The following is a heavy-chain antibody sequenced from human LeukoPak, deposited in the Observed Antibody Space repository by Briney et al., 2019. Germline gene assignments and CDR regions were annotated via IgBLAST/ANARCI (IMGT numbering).Heavy chain of an antibody. J-gene: IGHJ4*02. CDR2: IYYTGAT. D-gene: IGHD6-19*01. V-gene: IGHV4-59*08. CDR1: GGSISSHY. Sequence: SETLSLTCIVSGGSISSHYWGWIRQPPGKGLEYIGNIYYTGATNSSPSLKSRVIISVDTSNNQFYLRLNSVTAADTAVYFCASYGYTSAWTHFDNWGQGILVTVSS. CDR3: ASYGYTSAWTHFDN.